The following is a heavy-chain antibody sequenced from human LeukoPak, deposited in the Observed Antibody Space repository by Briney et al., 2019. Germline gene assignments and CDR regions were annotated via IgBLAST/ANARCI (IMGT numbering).Heavy chain of an antibody. D-gene: IGHD1-14*01. CDR1: GYTFTSYG. V-gene: IGHV1-18*01. CDR2: ISAYNGNT. CDR3: ARERVTGEYYYGMDV. J-gene: IGHJ6*02. Sequence: ASVKVSCKASGYTFTSYGISWVRRAPGQGLEWMGWISAYNGNTNYAQKLQGRVTMTTDTSTSTAYMELRSLRSDDTAVYYCARERVTGEYYYGMDVWGQGTTVTVSS.